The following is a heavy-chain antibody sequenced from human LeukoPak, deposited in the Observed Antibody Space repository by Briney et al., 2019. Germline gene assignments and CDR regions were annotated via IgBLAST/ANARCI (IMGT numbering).Heavy chain of an antibody. D-gene: IGHD6-19*01. CDR2: ISAYNGNT. V-gene: IGHV1-18*01. J-gene: IGHJ6*02. Sequence: ASVKVSCKASGYIFTSRGITWVRQAPGQGLEWMGRISAYNGNTNYAQNVQGRVTVTRDTSTSTAYMELRSLRFDDTAVYYCARDLPGAAVEGTTRGMDVWGQGTTVTVSS. CDR3: ARDLPGAAVEGTTRGMDV. CDR1: GYIFTSRG.